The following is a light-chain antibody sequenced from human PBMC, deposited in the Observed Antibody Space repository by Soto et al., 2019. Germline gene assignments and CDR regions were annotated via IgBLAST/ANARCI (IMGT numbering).Light chain of an antibody. CDR3: SSYAGGNEVI. CDR1: SSDVGGYNF. Sequence: QSVLTQPPSASGSPGQSVTISCTGTSSDVGGYNFVSWYRQHPGKAPKLMIYEVTKRPSGVPDRFSGSKSGNTASLTVSGLQAEDEADYYCSSYAGGNEVIFGGGTKLTVL. J-gene: IGLJ2*01. V-gene: IGLV2-8*01. CDR2: EVT.